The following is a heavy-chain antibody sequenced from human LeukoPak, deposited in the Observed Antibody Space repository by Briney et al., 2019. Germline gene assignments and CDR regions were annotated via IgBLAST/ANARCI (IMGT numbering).Heavy chain of an antibody. V-gene: IGHV4-4*07. CDR3: ARLQRGYSAAPV. CDR1: GDSITSSF. Sequence: SETLSLTCTVSGDSITSSFWSWVRQPAGKGLEWIGRIYSSGTTNYNPSLKSRVTMSVDTSKNQFSLKLTSVTAADTAIYYCARLQRGYSAAPVWGQGTLVTVSS. D-gene: IGHD1-26*01. J-gene: IGHJ4*02. CDR2: IYSSGTT.